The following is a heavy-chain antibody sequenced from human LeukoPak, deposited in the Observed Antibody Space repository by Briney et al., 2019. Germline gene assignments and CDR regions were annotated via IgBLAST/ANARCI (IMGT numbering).Heavy chain of an antibody. CDR3: TRDHVDGGAYYYYMDV. J-gene: IGHJ6*03. CDR2: IRSKAYGGTT. D-gene: IGHD4-23*01. V-gene: IGHV3-49*04. Sequence: GGSLRLSCTASGFTFGDYAMSWVRQAPGKGLEWVGFIRSKAYGGTTEYAASVKGRFTISRDDSKSIAYLQMNSLKTEDTAVYYCTRDHVDGGAYYYYMDVWGKGTTVTVSS. CDR1: GFTFGDYA.